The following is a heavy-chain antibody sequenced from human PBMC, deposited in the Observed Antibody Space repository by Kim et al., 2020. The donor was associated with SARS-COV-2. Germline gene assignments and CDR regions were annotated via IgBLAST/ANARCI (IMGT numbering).Heavy chain of an antibody. V-gene: IGHV3-30*09. J-gene: IGHJ6*01. Sequence: GGSLRLSCAASGFTFSRYAMHWVRQAPGKGLEWLAHIRDDGSGQYYADSVKGRFAISRDTSKNMLYLQINSLRAEDTAVFYCTKDQYGSVSTATGMDLWG. D-gene: IGHD3-10*01. CDR1: GFTFSRYA. CDR2: IRDDGSGQ. CDR3: TKDQYGSVSTATGMDL.